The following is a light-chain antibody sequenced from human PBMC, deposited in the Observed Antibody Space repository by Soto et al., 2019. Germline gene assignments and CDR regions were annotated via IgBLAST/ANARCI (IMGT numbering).Light chain of an antibody. V-gene: IGKV1-33*01. CDR3: QQYDNFSFT. Sequence: DIQMTQSPSSLSASVGDRVTITCQASQDISNSLNWYQQIPGEAPKLLIYDAAILKTGVPSRFSGSGSGTHFSFTITSLQSEDFATYYCQQYDNFSFTFGGGTKVEIK. CDR2: DAA. J-gene: IGKJ4*01. CDR1: QDISNS.